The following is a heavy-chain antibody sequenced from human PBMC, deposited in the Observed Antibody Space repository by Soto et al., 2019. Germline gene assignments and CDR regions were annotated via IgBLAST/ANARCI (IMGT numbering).Heavy chain of an antibody. V-gene: IGHV3-30-3*01. CDR3: ARGERITIFGVVISKGYYFDY. CDR2: ISYDGSNK. D-gene: IGHD3-3*01. Sequence: QVQLVESGGGVVQPGRSLRLSCAASGFTFSSYAMHWVRQAPGKGLEWVAVISYDGSNKYYADSVKGRFTISRDNSKNPLYLQMNSLRAEETAVYYCARGERITIFGVVISKGYYFDYWGQGTLVTVSS. J-gene: IGHJ4*02. CDR1: GFTFSSYA.